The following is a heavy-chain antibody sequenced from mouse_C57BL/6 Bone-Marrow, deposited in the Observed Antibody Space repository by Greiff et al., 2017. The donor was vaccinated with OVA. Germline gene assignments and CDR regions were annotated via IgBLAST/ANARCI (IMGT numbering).Heavy chain of an antibody. CDR3: VREGDYYDYDEGTWFAY. D-gene: IGHD2-4*01. CDR2: IRSKSSNYAT. CDR1: GFTFNTYA. J-gene: IGHJ3*01. Sequence: EVQLVESGGGLVQPKGSLKLSCAASGFTFNTYAMHWVRQAPGKGLEWVARIRSKSSNYATYYADSVKDRFTISRDDSQSMLYLQMNNLKTEDTAMYYCVREGDYYDYDEGTWFAYWGQGTLVTVSA. V-gene: IGHV10-3*01.